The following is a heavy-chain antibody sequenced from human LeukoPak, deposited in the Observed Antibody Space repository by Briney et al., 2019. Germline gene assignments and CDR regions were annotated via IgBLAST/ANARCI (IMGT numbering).Heavy chain of an antibody. CDR3: AREGEIYYDSSGIDY. D-gene: IGHD3-22*01. CDR2: ISAYNGNT. V-gene: IGHV1-18*01. Sequence: VASVKVSCKASGYTFTSYGISWVRQAPGQGLEWMGWISAYNGNTNYAQKLQGRVTMTTDTSTSTAYMELRSLRSDDTAVYYCAREGEIYYDSSGIDYWGQGTLVTVSS. CDR1: GYTFTSYG. J-gene: IGHJ4*02.